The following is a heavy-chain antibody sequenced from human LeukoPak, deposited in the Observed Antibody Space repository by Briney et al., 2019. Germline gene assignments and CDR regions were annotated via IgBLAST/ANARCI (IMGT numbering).Heavy chain of an antibody. D-gene: IGHD3-10*01. CDR2: ISGSGGST. CDR3: ARGYGSGSWHVDNWFDP. Sequence: GGPLRLSCAASGFTFSSYAMSWVRQAPGKGLEWVSAISGSGGSTYYADSVKGRFTISRDNSKNTLYLQMNSLRAEDTAVYYCARGYGSGSWHVDNWFDPWGQGILVTVSS. CDR1: GFTFSSYA. J-gene: IGHJ5*02. V-gene: IGHV3-23*01.